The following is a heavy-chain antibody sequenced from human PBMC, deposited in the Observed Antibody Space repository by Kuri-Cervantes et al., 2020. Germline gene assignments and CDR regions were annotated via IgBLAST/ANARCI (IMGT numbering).Heavy chain of an antibody. D-gene: IGHD1-26*01. Sequence: KVSCKGSGYSFTRYWIGWVRQMPGKGLEWMGIVYPGDSDTRYSPSFQGQVTISADKSISTAYLEWSSLKASDTAMYYCARPGGSYEMYFDYWGQGTLVTVSS. J-gene: IGHJ4*02. V-gene: IGHV5-51*01. CDR3: ARPGGSYEMYFDY. CDR1: GYSFTRYW. CDR2: VYPGDSDT.